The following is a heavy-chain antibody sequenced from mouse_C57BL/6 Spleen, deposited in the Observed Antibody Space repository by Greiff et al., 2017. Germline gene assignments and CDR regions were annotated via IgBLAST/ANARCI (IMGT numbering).Heavy chain of an antibody. CDR3: ARSGADSSSY. D-gene: IGHD3-2*02. Sequence: VQRVESGAELVRPGASVKLSCKASGYTFTDYYINWVKQRPGQGLAWIARIYPGSGNPYYNETFKGKATLTAEKSSSTAYMQLSSLTSEDSAVYFCARSGADSSSYWGQGTTLTVSS. CDR1: GYTFTDYY. J-gene: IGHJ2*01. CDR2: IYPGSGNP. V-gene: IGHV1-76*01.